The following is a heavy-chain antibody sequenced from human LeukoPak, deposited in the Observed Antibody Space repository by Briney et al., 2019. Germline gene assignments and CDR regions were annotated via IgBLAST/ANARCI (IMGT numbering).Heavy chain of an antibody. J-gene: IGHJ6*02. CDR1: GFTVSSNY. CDR3: ARSHPWGMNYYYYYGMDV. D-gene: IGHD2-8*02. CDR2: IYSGGIT. Sequence: TGGSLRLSCAASGFTVSSNYMTWVRQAPGKGLEWVSLIYSGGITYYADSVKGRFTISRDNSKNTLYLQMNSLRAEDTAVYYCARSHPWGMNYYYYYGMDVWGQGTTVTVSS. V-gene: IGHV3-53*01.